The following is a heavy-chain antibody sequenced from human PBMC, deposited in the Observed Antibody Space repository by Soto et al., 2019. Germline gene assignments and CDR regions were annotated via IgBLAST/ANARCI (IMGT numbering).Heavy chain of an antibody. CDR3: ARGYSTGWYSSVVFDY. CDR2: INPHSGDT. J-gene: IGHJ4*02. Sequence: QVQLVQSGAEVKNPGASVKVSCKTSGDTFTGYYLHWVRQAPGQGLEWMGWINPHSGDTDYAQTFQGRVTMTRDTSISTAYMELSRLRSNATAFYYGARGYSTGWYSSVVFDYWGQGTLVTVSS. CDR1: GDTFTGYY. D-gene: IGHD6-19*01. V-gene: IGHV1-2*02.